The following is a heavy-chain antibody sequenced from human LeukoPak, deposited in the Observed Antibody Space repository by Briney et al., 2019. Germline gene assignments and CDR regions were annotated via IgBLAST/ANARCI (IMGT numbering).Heavy chain of an antibody. D-gene: IGHD4-17*01. V-gene: IGHV1-58*01. CDR3: AREYDYGDLHYFDY. CDR1: GFTFTSSA. CDR2: IVVGSGNT. J-gene: IGHJ4*02. Sequence: GASVNVSCKASGFTFTSSAVQWVRQARGQRLEWIGRIVVGSGNTNYAQNFQERVTITRDMSTSTAYMELRSLRSEDTAVYYCAREYDYGDLHYFDYWGQGTLVTVSS.